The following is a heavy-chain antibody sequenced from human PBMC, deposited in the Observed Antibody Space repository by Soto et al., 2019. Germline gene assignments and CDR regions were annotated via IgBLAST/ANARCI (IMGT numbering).Heavy chain of an antibody. CDR2: IYSGGVT. D-gene: IGHD4-17*01. CDR1: GFTVSNNY. V-gene: IGHV3-66*01. Sequence: EVQLVESGGGLVQPGGSLRLSCAASGFTVSNNYMCWVRQAPGKGLEWVSPIYSGGVTHYADSVRGRFTISRDNSRNTLYLQMNSLRADDTAVYYCAKRGTTVTTSLWYWGQGTLVTVSS. CDR3: AKRGTTVTTSLWY. J-gene: IGHJ4*02.